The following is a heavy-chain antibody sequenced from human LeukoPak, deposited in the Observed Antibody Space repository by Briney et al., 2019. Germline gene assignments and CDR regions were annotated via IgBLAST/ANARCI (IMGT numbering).Heavy chain of an antibody. V-gene: IGHV4-34*01. Sequence: SETLSLTCGVYGASFSGYYWSSIRQPPGKGLEWHGEIQHSGRHNYNPSHKSRATISVDTSKNQFSLKLSSVTAADTAVYYCARGRDKLGYCSSTSCYRQYNWFDPGGQGTLVTVSS. CDR1: GASFSGYY. D-gene: IGHD2-2*02. CDR2: IQHSGRH. J-gene: IGHJ5*02. CDR3: ARGRDKLGYCSSTSCYRQYNWFDP.